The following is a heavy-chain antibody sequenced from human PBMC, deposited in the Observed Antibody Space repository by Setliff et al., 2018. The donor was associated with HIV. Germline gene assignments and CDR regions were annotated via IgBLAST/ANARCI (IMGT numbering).Heavy chain of an antibody. CDR1: GFTVSSNY. CDR3: AREDGSGSWRVQAFDI. D-gene: IGHD3-10*01. CDR2: FYSGGSR. J-gene: IGHJ3*02. Sequence: GGSLRLSCAASGFTVSSNYMYWVRQAPGKGLEWVSVFYSGGSRNYSDSVRGRFTISRDNYKNTLYLQMNSLRTEDTAVYYCAREDGSGSWRVQAFDIWGQGTMVTVSS. V-gene: IGHV3-66*02.